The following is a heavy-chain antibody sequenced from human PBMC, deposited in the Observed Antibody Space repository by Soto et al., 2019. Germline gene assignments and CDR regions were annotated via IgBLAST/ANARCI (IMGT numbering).Heavy chain of an antibody. CDR1: GDTFSFYS. CDR3: ATSYGSGYRAFDY. J-gene: IGHJ4*02. V-gene: IGHV1-69*04. D-gene: IGHD3-10*01. CDR2: VNPILRMT. Sequence: QVQLVQSGAEVKRPGPSVKVSRKASGDTFSFYSINWVRQSHGLGLEWMGRVNPILRMTNYAQGFQGRVTMTADKSTSTAYMELSGLRSEDTAMYYCATSYGSGYRAFDYWGQGALVTVSS.